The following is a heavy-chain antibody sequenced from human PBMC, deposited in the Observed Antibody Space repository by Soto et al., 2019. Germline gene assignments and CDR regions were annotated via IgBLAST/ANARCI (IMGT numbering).Heavy chain of an antibody. Sequence: SETLSLTCTVSGGPLSSYYWSWIRQPPGKGLEWVGYMYNSGSANYNPSLKSRVTISVDMSQNQFSLKLTSVTAADTAVYYCARHGAIYSNSWYDFDYWGLGTLVTVSS. CDR3: ARHGAIYSNSWYDFDY. J-gene: IGHJ4*02. CDR1: GGPLSSYY. D-gene: IGHD5-18*01. CDR2: MYNSGSA. V-gene: IGHV4-59*08.